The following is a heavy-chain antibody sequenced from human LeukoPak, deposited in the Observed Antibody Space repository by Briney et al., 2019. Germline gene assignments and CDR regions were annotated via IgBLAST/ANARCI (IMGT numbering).Heavy chain of an antibody. CDR3: AREAYCSGGSCYADYYFDY. V-gene: IGHV4-59*01. D-gene: IGHD2-15*01. CDR2: IYYSGST. J-gene: IGHJ4*02. CDR1: GGSISSYY. Sequence: SETLSLTCTVSGGSISSYYWSWIRQPPGKGLEWIGYIYYSGSTNYNPSLKSRVTISVDTSKNQFSLKLSSVTAADTAVYYCAREAYCSGGSCYADYYFDYWAREPWSPSPQ.